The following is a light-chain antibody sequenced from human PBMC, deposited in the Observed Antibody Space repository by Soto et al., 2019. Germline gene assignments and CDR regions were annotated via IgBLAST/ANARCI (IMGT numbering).Light chain of an antibody. V-gene: IGKV3-20*01. Sequence: EIVLTQSPGTLSLSPGERVTLSCRASQSVTRSFLAWYQQKPGQAPRLLIYRASSRATGIPDRFSGSGSGTAFTLTISRLEPEDFAVYYCHQYGSSPQAFGPGTKVDIK. CDR3: HQYGSSPQA. J-gene: IGKJ3*01. CDR2: RAS. CDR1: QSVTRSF.